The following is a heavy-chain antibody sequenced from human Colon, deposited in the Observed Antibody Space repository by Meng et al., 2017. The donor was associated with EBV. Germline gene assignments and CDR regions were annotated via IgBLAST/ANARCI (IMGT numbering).Heavy chain of an antibody. CDR3: ASSDCSGGTCYLDC. J-gene: IGHJ4*02. CDR1: GGSFSDSY. D-gene: IGHD2-15*01. Sequence: GQLKQGGAGRLKPSETLSLTCTVYGGSFSDSYWTWIRQPPGKGLEWIGEINHVGSTTYNPSLKSRVTISVDTSKNQFSLKLSSVTAADAAVYYCASSDCSGGTCYLDCWGQGTLVTVSS. CDR2: INHVGST. V-gene: IGHV4-34*01.